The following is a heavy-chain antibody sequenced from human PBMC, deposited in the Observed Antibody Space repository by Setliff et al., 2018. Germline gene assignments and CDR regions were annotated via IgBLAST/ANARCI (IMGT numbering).Heavy chain of an antibody. J-gene: IGHJ4*02. V-gene: IGHV4-39*01. D-gene: IGHD3-3*01. Sequence: SETLSLTCTVSGGSISISGYYWTWIRQPPGKGLEWIGSIYYSGSTYYNPSLKSRVTISVDTSKNQFSLKLSSVTAADTAVYYCASWYYDFWSGYYIPGYFDYWGQGTLVTVSS. CDR3: ASWYYDFWSGYYIPGYFDY. CDR1: GGSISISGYY. CDR2: IYYSGST.